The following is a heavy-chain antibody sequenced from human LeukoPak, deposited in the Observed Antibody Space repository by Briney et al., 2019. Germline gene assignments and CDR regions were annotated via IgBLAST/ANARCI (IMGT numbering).Heavy chain of an antibody. CDR2: IYYSGST. V-gene: IGHV4-59*01. J-gene: IGHJ4*02. Sequence: PSETLSLTCAVYGGSFSGYYWSWIRQPPGKGLEWIGYIYYSGSTNYNPSLKSRVTISVDTSKNQFSLKLSSVTAADTAVYYCARVGTGYDFWSGYGPYYFDYWGQGTLVTVSS. CDR3: ARVGTGYDFWSGYGPYYFDY. CDR1: GGSFSGYY. D-gene: IGHD3-3*01.